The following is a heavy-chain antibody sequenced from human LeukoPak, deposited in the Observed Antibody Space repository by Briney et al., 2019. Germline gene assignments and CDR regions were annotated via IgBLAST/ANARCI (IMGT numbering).Heavy chain of an antibody. CDR1: GFTFSSHW. J-gene: IGHJ4*02. V-gene: IGHV3-74*01. CDR3: ARELVVRAGDYFDN. D-gene: IGHD2-2*01. Sequence: QTGGSLRLSCAASGFTFSSHWMHWVRQAPGKGLVWVARINGDESNTRYADPVKGRFTISRDNAKNTLFLQMNSLRAEDTAVYSCARELVVRAGDYFDNWGQGTLVTVSS. CDR2: INGDESNT.